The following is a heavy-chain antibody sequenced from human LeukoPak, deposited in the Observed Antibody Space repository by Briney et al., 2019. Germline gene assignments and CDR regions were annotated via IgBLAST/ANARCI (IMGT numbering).Heavy chain of an antibody. V-gene: IGHV3-23*01. CDR1: GFTFSNYD. CDR3: AKESGYSRVWDNFDF. Sequence: GSLRLSCAATGFTFSNYDMNWVRQAPGKGLEWVSAISASGSFIYYADSVKGRFTISRDNSKNTLYLQMNSLRTGDTAVYYCAKESGYSRVWDNFDFWGQGTLVTVSS. CDR2: ISASGSFI. D-gene: IGHD6-19*01. J-gene: IGHJ4*02.